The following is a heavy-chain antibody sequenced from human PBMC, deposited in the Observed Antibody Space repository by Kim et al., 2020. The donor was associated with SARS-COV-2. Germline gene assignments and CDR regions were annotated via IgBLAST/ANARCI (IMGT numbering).Heavy chain of an antibody. J-gene: IGHJ4*02. V-gene: IGHV3-23*01. Sequence: ADSVRGRFTISRDNSKNTLYLQMNSLRGEDTAVYYCAKDQCTGDSCYSKDWGQGTLVTVSS. CDR3: AKDQCTGDSCYSKD. D-gene: IGHD2-15*01.